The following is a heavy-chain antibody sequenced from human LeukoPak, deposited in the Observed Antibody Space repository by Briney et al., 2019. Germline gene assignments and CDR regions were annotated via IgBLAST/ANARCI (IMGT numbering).Heavy chain of an antibody. CDR2: IYYSGST. V-gene: IGHV4-31*03. CDR3: ARVLGATILDY. J-gene: IGHJ4*02. Sequence: SQTLSLTCTVSGGSISSGGYSWSWIRQHPGKGLEWIGYIYYSGSTYSNPSLKSRVTISVDTSKNQFSLKLSSVTAADTAVYYCARVLGATILDYWGQGTLVTVSS. D-gene: IGHD1-26*01. CDR1: GGSISSGGYS.